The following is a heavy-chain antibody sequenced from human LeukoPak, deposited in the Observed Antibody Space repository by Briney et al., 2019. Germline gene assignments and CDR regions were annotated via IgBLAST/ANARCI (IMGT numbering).Heavy chain of an antibody. CDR2: MNPNSGNT. CDR1: GYTFTSYD. J-gene: IGHJ3*02. Sequence: GASVKVSCKASGYTFTSYDINWVRQATGQGLEWMGWMNPNSGNTGYAQKFQGRVTITRNTSISTAYMELSSLRSEDTAVYYRARLSRLRSAFDIWGQGTMVTVSS. CDR3: ARLSRLRSAFDI. V-gene: IGHV1-8*03. D-gene: IGHD2-21*02.